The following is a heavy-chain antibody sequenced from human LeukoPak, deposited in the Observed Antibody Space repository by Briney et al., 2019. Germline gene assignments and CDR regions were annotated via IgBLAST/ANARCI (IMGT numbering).Heavy chain of an antibody. J-gene: IGHJ4*02. CDR1: GFTFSSYG. D-gene: IGHD2-2*01. Sequence: GGSLRLSCAASGFTFSSYGMHWVRQAPGKGLEWVAVISYDGSNKYYADSVKGRFTISRDNAKNSLYLQMNSLRAEDTAVYYCARILGYCSSNSCDSDYWGQGTLVTVSS. CDR3: ARILGYCSSNSCDSDY. V-gene: IGHV3-30*03. CDR2: ISYDGSNK.